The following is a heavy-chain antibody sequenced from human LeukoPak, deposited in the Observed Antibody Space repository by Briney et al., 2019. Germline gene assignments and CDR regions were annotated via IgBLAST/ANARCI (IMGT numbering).Heavy chain of an antibody. J-gene: IGHJ4*02. CDR2: ISYTGTT. CDR3: ARGEDWKSTTFDY. D-gene: IGHD1-1*01. Sequence: SETLSLTCTVSGGSLSSYYWNWIRQPPGKGLEWIGYISYTGTTNYNPSLKSRVTISVDTSKSQFSLKLSSVTAADTAVYYCARGEDWKSTTFDYWGQGTLVTVSS. CDR1: GGSLSSYY. V-gene: IGHV4-59*01.